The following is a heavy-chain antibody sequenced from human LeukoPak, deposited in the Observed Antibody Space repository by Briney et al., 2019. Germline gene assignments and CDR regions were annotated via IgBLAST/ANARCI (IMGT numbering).Heavy chain of an antibody. CDR3: ARDRVDDYYGSGSTPYSY. CDR2: ITGDNRII. Sequence: GGSLRLSCAASGFTFTTYTMTWVRQAPGKGLEWVSYITGDNRIIDYADSVKGRFTISRDNAKNSLYLQMNSLRDEDTAVYYCARDRVDDYYGSGSTPYSYWGQGTLVTVSS. V-gene: IGHV3-48*02. J-gene: IGHJ4*02. CDR1: GFTFTTYT. D-gene: IGHD3-10*01.